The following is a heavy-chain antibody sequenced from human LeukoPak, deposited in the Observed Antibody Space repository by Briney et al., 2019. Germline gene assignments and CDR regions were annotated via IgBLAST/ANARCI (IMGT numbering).Heavy chain of an antibody. J-gene: IGHJ4*02. CDR1: GFTFSSYA. D-gene: IGHD5-12*01. CDR3: AKDVGYSGYDAARDYFDY. CDR2: ISYDGSNK. Sequence: GGSLRLSCAASGFTFSSYAMHWVRQAPGKGLEWVAVISYDGSNKYYADSVKGRFTISRDNSMRTLYVQMNSLRGEDTAVYYCAKDVGYSGYDAARDYFDYWGQGTLVTVSS. V-gene: IGHV3-30-3*01.